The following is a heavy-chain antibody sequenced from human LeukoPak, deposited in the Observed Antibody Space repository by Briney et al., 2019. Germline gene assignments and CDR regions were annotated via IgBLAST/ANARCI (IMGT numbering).Heavy chain of an antibody. D-gene: IGHD6-19*01. J-gene: IGHJ4*02. Sequence: AGGSLRLSCAASGFTVSDVYMNWVRQAPGKGLEWVATIKQDGRDKYYVDSVKGRFTISRDDAKNSLYLQMNSLRVEDTAVYHCVRYFTAVAPTLRLDYWGQGTLVTVSS. V-gene: IGHV3-7*03. CDR3: VRYFTAVAPTLRLDY. CDR2: IKQDGRDK. CDR1: GFTVSDVY.